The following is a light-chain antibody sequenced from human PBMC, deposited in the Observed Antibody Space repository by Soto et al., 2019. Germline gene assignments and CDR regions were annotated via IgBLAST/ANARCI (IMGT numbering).Light chain of an antibody. Sequence: QSVLTQPASVSGSPGQSITISCTGTSSGVGGYNYVSWYQQHPGKAPKLMIYEVSNRPSGVSNRFSGSKSGNTASLTISGLQAEDEADYYCSSYTSSSIVVFGGGTKVTVL. V-gene: IGLV2-14*01. CDR3: SSYTSSSIVV. CDR2: EVS. J-gene: IGLJ2*01. CDR1: SSGVGGYNY.